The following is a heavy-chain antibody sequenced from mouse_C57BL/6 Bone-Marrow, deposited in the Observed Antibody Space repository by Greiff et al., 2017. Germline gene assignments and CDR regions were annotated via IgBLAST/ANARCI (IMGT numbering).Heavy chain of an antibody. D-gene: IGHD1-1*01. V-gene: IGHV5-12*01. CDR2: ISNGGGST. CDR1: GFTFSDYY. CDR3: ARLITTVVAHYFDY. Sequence: EVQGVESGGGLVQPGGSLKLSCAASGFTFSDYYMYWVRQTPEKRLEWVAYISNGGGSTYYPDTVKGRFTISRDNDKNTLYLQMSRLKAEDTAMYYCARLITTVVAHYFDYWGQGTTLTVSS. J-gene: IGHJ2*01.